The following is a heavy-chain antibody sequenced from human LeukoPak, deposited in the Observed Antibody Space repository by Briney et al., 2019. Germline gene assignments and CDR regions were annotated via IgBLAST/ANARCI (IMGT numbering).Heavy chain of an antibody. V-gene: IGHV4-34*01. CDR2: INHSGST. D-gene: IGHD3-16*01. CDR1: GGSFSGYY. CDR3: ARRGAHRNDY. J-gene: IGHJ4*02. Sequence: SETLSLTCAVYGGSFSGYYWSWIRQPPGKGLEWIGEINHSGSTNYDPSLKSRVTISVDTSKNQFSLKLSSVTAADTAVYYCARRGAHRNDYWGQGTLVTVSS.